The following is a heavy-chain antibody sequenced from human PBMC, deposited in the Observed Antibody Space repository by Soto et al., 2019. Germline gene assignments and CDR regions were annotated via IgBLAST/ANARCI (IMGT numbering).Heavy chain of an antibody. CDR3: ASRLAARQDYYYYGMDV. D-gene: IGHD6-6*01. Sequence: ASVKVSCKASGGTFSSYAISWVRQAPGQGLEWMGGIIPIFGTANYAQKFQGRVTITADESTSTAYMELSSLRSEDTAVYYCASRLAARQDYYYYGMDVWGQGTTVTVSS. J-gene: IGHJ6*02. V-gene: IGHV1-69*13. CDR1: GGTFSSYA. CDR2: IIPIFGTA.